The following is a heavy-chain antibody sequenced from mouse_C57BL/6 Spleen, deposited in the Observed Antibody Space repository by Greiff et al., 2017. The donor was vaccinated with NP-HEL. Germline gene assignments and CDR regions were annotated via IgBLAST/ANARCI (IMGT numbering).Heavy chain of an antibody. D-gene: IGHD1-1*01. Sequence: EVQLQQSGPELVKPGASVKMSCKASGYTFTDYNMHWVKQSHGKSLEWIGYINPNNGGTSYNQKFKGKATLTVNKSSSTAYMELRSLTSEDSAVYYCARPITTVVGEGDYFDYWGQGTTLTVSS. V-gene: IGHV1-22*01. J-gene: IGHJ2*01. CDR2: INPNNGGT. CDR3: ARPITTVVGEGDYFDY. CDR1: GYTFTDYN.